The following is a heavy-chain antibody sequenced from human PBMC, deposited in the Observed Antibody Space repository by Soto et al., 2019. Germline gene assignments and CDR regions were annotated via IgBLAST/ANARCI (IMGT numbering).Heavy chain of an antibody. CDR2: IYYSGST. CDR1: GGSISSSSYY. Sequence: PSETLSLTCTVSGGSISSSSYYWGWIRHPPGKGLEWIGSIYYSGSTYYNPSLKSRVTISVDTSKNQFSLKLSSVTAADTAVYYCARLTTEQWLVPDYYYYYMDVWGKGTTVTVSS. V-gene: IGHV4-39*01. D-gene: IGHD6-19*01. CDR3: ARLTTEQWLVPDYYYYYMDV. J-gene: IGHJ6*03.